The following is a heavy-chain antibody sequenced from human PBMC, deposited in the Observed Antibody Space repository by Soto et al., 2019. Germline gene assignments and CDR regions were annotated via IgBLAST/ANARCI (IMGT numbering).Heavy chain of an antibody. CDR3: ARDRRDYYDSSGYYYY. J-gene: IGHJ4*02. CDR2: IYYSGST. CDR1: GGSISSGDYY. D-gene: IGHD3-22*01. V-gene: IGHV4-30-4*01. Sequence: PSETLSLTCTVSGGSISSGDYYWSWIRQPPGKGLEWIGYIYYSGSTYYNPSLKSRVTISVDTSKNQFSLKLSSVTAANTAVYYCARDRRDYYDSSGYYYYWGQGTLVTVSS.